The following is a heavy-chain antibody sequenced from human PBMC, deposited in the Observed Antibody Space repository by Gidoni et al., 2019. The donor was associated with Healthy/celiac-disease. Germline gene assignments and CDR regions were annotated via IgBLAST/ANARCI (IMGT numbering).Heavy chain of an antibody. CDR3: ARVLQWELLHFDY. Sequence: EVHLVQSGAGFVQPGGSLRLSYAASGFTFSSYEMNWVRQAPGKGLEWVSYISSSGSTIYYADSVKGRFTISRDNAKNSLYLQMNSLRAEDTAVYYCARVLQWELLHFDYWGQGTLVTVSS. CDR2: ISSSGSTI. J-gene: IGHJ4*02. D-gene: IGHD1-26*01. CDR1: GFTFSSYE. V-gene: IGHV3-48*03.